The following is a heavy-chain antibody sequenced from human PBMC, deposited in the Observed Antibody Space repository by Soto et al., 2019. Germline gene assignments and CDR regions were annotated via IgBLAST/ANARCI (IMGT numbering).Heavy chain of an antibody. CDR2: ISYDGSNK. D-gene: IGHD2-15*01. CDR1: GFTFSSYA. V-gene: IGHV3-30-3*01. CDR3: VRGDREDIAVVVGDRPGEYGMDV. J-gene: IGHJ6*02. Sequence: PGGSLRLSCAASGFTFSSYAMHWVRQAPGKGLEWVAVISYDGSNKYYADSVKGRFTISRDNSKNTLYLQMNSLRAEDTAVYYCVRGDREDIAVVVGDRPGEYGMDVLGHGNTVTVSS.